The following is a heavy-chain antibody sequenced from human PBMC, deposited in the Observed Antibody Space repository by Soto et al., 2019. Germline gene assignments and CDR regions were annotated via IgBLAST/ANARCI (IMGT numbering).Heavy chain of an antibody. CDR3: AKDRGGSYYYYYGMDV. Sequence: GGSLRLSCAASGFTFSSYGMHWVRQAPGKGLEWVAVISYDGSNKYYADSVKGRFTISRDNSKNTLYLQMNSLRAEDTAVYYCAKDRGGSYYYYYGMDVWGQGTTVTVS. D-gene: IGHD1-26*01. V-gene: IGHV3-30*18. CDR2: ISYDGSNK. CDR1: GFTFSSYG. J-gene: IGHJ6*02.